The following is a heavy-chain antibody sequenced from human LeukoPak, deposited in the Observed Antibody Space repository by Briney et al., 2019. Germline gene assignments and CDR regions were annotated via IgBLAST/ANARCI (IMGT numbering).Heavy chain of an antibody. CDR3: ARGLTDEHQLILHWFDP. CDR1: GYTFTGYY. CDR2: INPNSGGT. J-gene: IGHJ5*02. V-gene: IGHV1-2*02. Sequence: ASVKVSCKASGYTFTGYYIHWVRQAPGQGLEWMGWINPNSGGTNYAQKFQGRVTMTRDTSITKAYMELSRLISDDTAVYYCARGLTDEHQLILHWFDPWGQGTLVTVSS. D-gene: IGHD2-2*01.